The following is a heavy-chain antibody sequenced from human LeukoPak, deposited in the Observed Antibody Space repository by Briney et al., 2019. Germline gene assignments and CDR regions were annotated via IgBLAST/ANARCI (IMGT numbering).Heavy chain of an antibody. CDR2: INHSGST. D-gene: IGHD3-3*01. V-gene: IGHV4-34*01. CDR1: GGSFSGYY. J-gene: IGHJ4*02. Sequence: SETLSLTCAVYGGSFSGYYWSWIRQPPGKGLEWIGEINHSGSTNYNPSLKSRVTISVDTSKNQFSLKLSSVTAADTAVYYCARGNVLGVVFDYWGQGTLVTVSS. CDR3: ARGNVLGVVFDY.